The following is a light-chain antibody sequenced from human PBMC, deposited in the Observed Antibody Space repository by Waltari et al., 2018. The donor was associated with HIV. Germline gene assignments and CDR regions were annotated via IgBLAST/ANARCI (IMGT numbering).Light chain of an antibody. J-gene: IGLJ2*01. CDR2: EDS. Sequence: SYELTQQPSVSVSPGQTARPTCPGYALPKQYAYWYQQKSGQAPVLVLYEDSKRPSGIPERFSGSSSGTMATLTISGAQVEDEADYYCYSTDSSGNHRVFGGGTKLTVL. CDR1: ALPKQY. CDR3: YSTDSSGNHRV. V-gene: IGLV3-10*01.